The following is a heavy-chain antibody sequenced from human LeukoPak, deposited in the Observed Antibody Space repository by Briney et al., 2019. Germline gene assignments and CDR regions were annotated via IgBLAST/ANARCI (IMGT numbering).Heavy chain of an antibody. Sequence: RGSLRLSCAASGFTFTDYAMSWVRQAPGKGLEWVSGISGSGAITYYADSVKGRFTISRDNSKNTLYLQMNSLRAEDTAVYYCAKDLGTIFGYFDYWGQGTLVTVSS. CDR1: GFTFTDYA. CDR3: AKDLGTIFGYFDY. D-gene: IGHD3-3*01. J-gene: IGHJ4*02. CDR2: ISGSGAIT. V-gene: IGHV3-23*01.